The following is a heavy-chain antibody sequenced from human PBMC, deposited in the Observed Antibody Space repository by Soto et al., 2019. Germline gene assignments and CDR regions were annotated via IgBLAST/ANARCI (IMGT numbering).Heavy chain of an antibody. J-gene: IGHJ5*02. CDR2: IYYSGST. CDR1: GGSISSSSYY. Sequence: SETLSLTCTVSGGSISSSSYYWGWIRQPPGKGLEWIGSIYYSGSTYYNPSLKIRVTISVDTSKNQFSLKLSSVTAADTAVYYCASPKIAFYNWFDPWGQGTLVTVSS. V-gene: IGHV4-39*01. CDR3: ASPKIAFYNWFDP. D-gene: IGHD3-3*02.